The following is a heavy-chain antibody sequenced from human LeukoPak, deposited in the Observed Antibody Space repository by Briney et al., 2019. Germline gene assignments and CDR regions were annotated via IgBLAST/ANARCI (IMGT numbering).Heavy chain of an antibody. V-gene: IGHV3-33*01. CDR2: IWYDGSNK. CDR3: ARDPGGDGINYYFDY. J-gene: IGHJ4*02. Sequence: GRSLRLSCAASGFTFSSYDMHWVRQAPGKGLEWVAVIWYDGSNKYYADSVKGRFTISRDNSKNTLYLQVNSLRAKDTAVYYYARDPGGDGINYYFDYWGQGTLVTVSS. CDR1: GFTFSSYD. D-gene: IGHD5-24*01.